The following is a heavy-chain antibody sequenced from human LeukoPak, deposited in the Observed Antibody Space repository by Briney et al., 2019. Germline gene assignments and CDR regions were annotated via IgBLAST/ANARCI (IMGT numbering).Heavy chain of an antibody. V-gene: IGHV4-31*03. D-gene: IGHD6-19*01. CDR1: GGSISSGGYY. Sequence: SQTLSLTCTVSGGSISSGGYYWSWIRRHPGKGLEWIGYIYYSGSTYYNPSLKSRVTISVDTSKNQFSLKLSSVTAADTAVYYCARGQWLPPWYYGMDVWGQGTTVTVSS. CDR3: ARGQWLPPWYYGMDV. J-gene: IGHJ6*02. CDR2: IYYSGST.